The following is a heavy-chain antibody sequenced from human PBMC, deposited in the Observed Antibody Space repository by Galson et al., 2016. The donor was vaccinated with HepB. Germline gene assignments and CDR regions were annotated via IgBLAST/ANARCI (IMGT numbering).Heavy chain of an antibody. CDR3: ARLSGDDYLNGRNSYFDF. CDR2: IYTGDSHT. Sequence: QSGAEAKKPGESLKISCKGSGYIFTTYWIGWVRQMPGKGLEWKGVIYTGDSHTTYSPAFQGLVTISADKSTGTAYLQWSSLKASGTAMYYCARLSGDDYLNGRNSYFDFWGQGALVTVSS. D-gene: IGHD3-3*01. V-gene: IGHV5-51*01. CDR1: GYIFTTYW. J-gene: IGHJ4*02.